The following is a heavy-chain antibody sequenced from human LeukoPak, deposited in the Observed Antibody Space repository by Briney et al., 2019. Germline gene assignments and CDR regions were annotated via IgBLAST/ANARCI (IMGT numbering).Heavy chain of an antibody. CDR3: ARDDYTRGNGMDV. Sequence: GGSLRLSCAASGFTFSSYSMNWDRQAPGKGLEWVSSISSSSSYIYYADSVKGRFTISRDNAKNSLYLQMNSLRAEDTAVYYCARDDYTRGNGMDVWGQGTTVTVSS. D-gene: IGHD4-4*01. CDR1: GFTFSSYS. CDR2: ISSSSSYI. J-gene: IGHJ6*02. V-gene: IGHV3-21*01.